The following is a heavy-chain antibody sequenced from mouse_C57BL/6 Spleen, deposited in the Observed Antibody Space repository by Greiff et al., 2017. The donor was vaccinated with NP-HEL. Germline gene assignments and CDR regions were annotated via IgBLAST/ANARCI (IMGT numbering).Heavy chain of an antibody. Sequence: EVKVVESGEGLVKPGGSLKLSCAASGFTFSSYAMSWVRQTPEKRLEWVAYISSGGDYIYYADTVKGRFIISRDNARNTLYLQMSSLKSEDTAMYYCTRRRLSYAMDYWGQGTSVTVSS. CDR2: ISSGGDYI. CDR1: GFTFSSYA. J-gene: IGHJ4*01. V-gene: IGHV5-9-1*02. CDR3: TRRRLSYAMDY. D-gene: IGHD2-4*01.